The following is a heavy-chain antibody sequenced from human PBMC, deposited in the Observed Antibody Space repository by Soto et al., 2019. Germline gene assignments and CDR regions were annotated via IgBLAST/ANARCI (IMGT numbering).Heavy chain of an antibody. CDR1: GFSVTNSY. D-gene: IGHD5-18*01. Sequence: GGSLRLSCTVSGFSVTNSYINWVRQAPGKGLEWVSILYSSGTTYYADSVRGRFTVSRDDSKNTLFLHMNSLRADDTAVYYCARDWSKFSYNYPYYYAMDAWGQWTTVTVSS. CDR3: ARDWSKFSYNYPYYYAMDA. CDR2: LYSSGTT. J-gene: IGHJ6*02. V-gene: IGHV3-53*01.